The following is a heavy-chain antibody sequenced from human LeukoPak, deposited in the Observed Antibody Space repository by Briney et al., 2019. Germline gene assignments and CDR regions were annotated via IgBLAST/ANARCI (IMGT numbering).Heavy chain of an antibody. J-gene: IGHJ4*02. CDR3: ARDGDSDNTDF. V-gene: IGHV3-21*01. D-gene: IGHD4-17*01. CDR1: GFSFSSYS. Sequence: GGSLRLSCAASGFSFSSYSMNWVRQAPGKGLEWVSFISSSSSYIYYADSVKGRFTISRDNAKNSLFLQVNSLRAEDTAVYYCARDGDSDNTDFWGQGTLVTVSS. CDR2: ISSSSSYI.